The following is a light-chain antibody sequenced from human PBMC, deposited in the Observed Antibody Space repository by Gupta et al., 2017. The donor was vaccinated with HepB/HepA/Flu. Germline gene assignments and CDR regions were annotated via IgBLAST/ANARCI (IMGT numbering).Light chain of an antibody. CDR1: QSLLNSDGNTY. CDR2: KVS. J-gene: IGKJ1*01. V-gene: IGKV2-30*01. CDR3: MGDSEWHWT. Sequence: DVVMTQSPLFLPVTVGQPASMSCRSSQSLLNSDGNTYLNWFHQRPGQSPRRLNYKVSNRDSGVPDRFSGSGSGSDFTLKINRVEAADFGFEYCMGDSEWHWTFGRGTKVEIK.